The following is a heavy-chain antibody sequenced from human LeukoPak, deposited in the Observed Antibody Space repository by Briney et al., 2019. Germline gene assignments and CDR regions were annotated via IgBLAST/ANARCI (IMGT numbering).Heavy chain of an antibody. J-gene: IGHJ6*03. D-gene: IGHD1-20*01. CDR2: IYTSGST. Sequence: PSETLSLTCTVSGGSISSSSYYWGWIRQPPGKGLEWIGRIYTSGSTNYNPSLKSRVTMSVDTSKNQFSLKLSSVTAADTAVYYCARDSDNWNVESFYYYYMDVWGKGTTVTVSS. V-gene: IGHV4-39*07. CDR3: ARDSDNWNVESFYYYYMDV. CDR1: GGSISSSSYY.